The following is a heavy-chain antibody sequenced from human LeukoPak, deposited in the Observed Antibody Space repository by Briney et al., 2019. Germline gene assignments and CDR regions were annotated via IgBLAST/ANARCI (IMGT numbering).Heavy chain of an antibody. CDR2: IYYSGST. CDR3: ATVPGIAAAAHFDN. Sequence: PSETLSLTCTVSGGSISSGGYYWSWIRQHPGKGLEWIGYIYYSGSTYYNPSLKSRVTMSLDTSKNQFSLRLSSVTAADTAVYYCATVPGIAAAAHFDNWGQGTLVTVSS. V-gene: IGHV4-30-4*08. CDR1: GGSISSGGYY. D-gene: IGHD6-13*01. J-gene: IGHJ4*02.